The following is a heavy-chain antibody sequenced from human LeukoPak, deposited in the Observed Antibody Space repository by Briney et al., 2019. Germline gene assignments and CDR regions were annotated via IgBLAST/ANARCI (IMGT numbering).Heavy chain of an antibody. CDR3: ARARINWFDP. J-gene: IGHJ5*02. V-gene: IGHV4-59*01. CDR2: IYNNGNT. CDR1: GGSLSSYY. D-gene: IGHD1-14*01. Sequence: SETLPLTCTVSGGSLSSYYRSWIRQPRGKGLEWIGYIYNNGNTKYNPSLKSRVTISVDTSKNQFSLKLSSVTAADTALYYCARARINWFDPWGQGTLVTVSS.